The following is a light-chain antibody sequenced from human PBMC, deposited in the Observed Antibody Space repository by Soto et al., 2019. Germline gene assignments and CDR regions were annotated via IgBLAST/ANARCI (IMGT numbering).Light chain of an antibody. CDR2: AAS. CDR1: QSISTY. V-gene: IGKV1-39*01. CDR3: QQYGRSLWT. J-gene: IGKJ1*01. Sequence: DIQMTQSPSSLSASVGDRVTITCRASQSISTYLNWYQQKPGKAPKLLIYAASSLQSGVPSRFSGSGSGTDFTLTLSRLEPEDFAVYYCQQYGRSLWTFGKGTKVDI.